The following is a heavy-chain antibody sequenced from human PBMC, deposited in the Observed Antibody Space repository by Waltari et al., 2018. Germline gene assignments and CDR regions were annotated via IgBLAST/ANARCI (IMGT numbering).Heavy chain of an antibody. D-gene: IGHD4-17*01. V-gene: IGHV3-53*01. J-gene: IGHJ4*02. Sequence: EVEVVESGGGFIQPGGSLRLGCAVAGFLVGENGVFWVRQAPGKGLEWVSIVYAPGDAHYANDVKGRFTSSRDISTNTVFLHMSGLRDEDTAVYYCALNTVTVPFPYWGRGTLVTVSS. CDR1: GFLVGENG. CDR3: ALNTVTVPFPY. CDR2: VYAPGDA.